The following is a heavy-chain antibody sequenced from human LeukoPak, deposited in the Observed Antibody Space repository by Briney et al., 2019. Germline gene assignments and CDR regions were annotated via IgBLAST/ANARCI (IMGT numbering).Heavy chain of an antibody. CDR3: AREFRHQPY. Sequence: ASVKVSCKASGNTFTSYDVNWVRQATGQGLEWMGYMNPGSGKTGYAQNFQGRLTMTWDTSISTAYMELSSLRSDDTAVYYCAREFRHQPYWGQGTLVTVSS. CDR2: MNPGSGKT. J-gene: IGHJ4*02. V-gene: IGHV1-8*01. CDR1: GNTFTSYD. D-gene: IGHD2-2*01.